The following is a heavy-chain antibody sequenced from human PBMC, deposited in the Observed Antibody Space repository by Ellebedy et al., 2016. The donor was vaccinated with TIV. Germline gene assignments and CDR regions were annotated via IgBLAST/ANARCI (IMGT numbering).Heavy chain of an antibody. CDR1: GFTFSSYS. D-gene: IGHD2-21*01. V-gene: IGHV3-21*04. CDR2: ISSSSSYI. Sequence: GESLKISXAASGFTFSSYSMNWVRQAPGKGLEWVSSISSSSSYIYYADSVKGRFTISRDNPKNTLYLQMNSLRAEDTAVYYCAKGQSIRYYFDYWGQGTLVTVSS. J-gene: IGHJ4*02. CDR3: AKGQSIRYYFDY.